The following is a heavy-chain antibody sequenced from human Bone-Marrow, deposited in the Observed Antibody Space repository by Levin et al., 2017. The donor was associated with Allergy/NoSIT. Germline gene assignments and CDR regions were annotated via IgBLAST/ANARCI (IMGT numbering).Heavy chain of an antibody. CDR2: IYWDDGK. CDR3: AYSQSGNKYA. D-gene: IGHD1/OR15-1a*01. V-gene: IGHV2-5*02. J-gene: IGHJ5*02. CDR1: GVSLTPRGVA. Sequence: SGPTLVKPTQTLTLTCTFSGVSLTPRGVAVAWIRQPPGKALEWLALIYWDDGKVYSPSLRSRLTLRKDNSENRVVLTMTNMDPVDTATYCCAYSQSGNKYAWGQGALVTVSS.